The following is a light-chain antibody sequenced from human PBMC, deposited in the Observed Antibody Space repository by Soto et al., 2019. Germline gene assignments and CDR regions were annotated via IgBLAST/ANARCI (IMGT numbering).Light chain of an antibody. CDR3: QAWDSSTGTYV. CDR1: KLGDNY. J-gene: IGLJ1*01. Sequence: SYELTQPPSVSVSPGQSTSITCSGAKLGDNYAGWYQQKPRQSPVLVIYQDSKRPSRIPERFSGSTSWNTATLPISGTLDMDEADEYCQAWDSSTGTYVFGTGTQLTVL. V-gene: IGLV3-1*01. CDR2: QDS.